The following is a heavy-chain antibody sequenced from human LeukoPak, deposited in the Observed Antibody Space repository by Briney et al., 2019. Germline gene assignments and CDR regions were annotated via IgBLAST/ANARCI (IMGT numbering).Heavy chain of an antibody. D-gene: IGHD4-17*01. CDR2: IYYSGST. Sequence: SETLSLTCTVSGGSISSYYWSWTRQPPGKGLEWIGYIYYSGSTNYNPSLKSRVTISVDTSKNQFSLKLSSVTAADTAVYYCARDRSSTVTTRFRDLYYYYYMDVWGKGTTVTVSS. J-gene: IGHJ6*03. CDR1: GGSISSYY. CDR3: ARDRSSTVTTRFRDLYYYYYMDV. V-gene: IGHV4-59*01.